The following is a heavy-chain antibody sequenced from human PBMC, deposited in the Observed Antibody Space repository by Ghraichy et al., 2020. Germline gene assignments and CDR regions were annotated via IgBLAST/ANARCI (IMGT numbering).Heavy chain of an antibody. D-gene: IGHD4-11*01. CDR3: ARGWRGAAKHDYSNYVRGRGNYYYYYGMDV. CDR1: GGSFSGYY. CDR2: INHSGST. Sequence: SETLSLTCAVYGGSFSGYYWSWIRQPPGKGLEWIGEINHSGSTNYNPSLKSRVTISVDTSKNQFSLKLSSVTAADTAVYYCARGWRGAAKHDYSNYVRGRGNYYYYYGMDVWGQGTTVTVSS. J-gene: IGHJ6*02. V-gene: IGHV4-34*01.